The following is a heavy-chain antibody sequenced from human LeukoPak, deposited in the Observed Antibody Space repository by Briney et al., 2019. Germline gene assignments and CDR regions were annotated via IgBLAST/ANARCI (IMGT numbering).Heavy chain of an antibody. J-gene: IGHJ3*02. Sequence: KPSETLSLTCAVYGESFSGYYWSWIRQPPGKGLEWIGEINHSGSTNYNPSLKSRVTISVDTSKNQFSLKLSSVTAADTAVYYCARPVGAGAAFDIWGQGTMVTVSS. D-gene: IGHD1-26*01. CDR3: ARPVGAGAAFDI. CDR1: GESFSGYY. V-gene: IGHV4-34*01. CDR2: INHSGST.